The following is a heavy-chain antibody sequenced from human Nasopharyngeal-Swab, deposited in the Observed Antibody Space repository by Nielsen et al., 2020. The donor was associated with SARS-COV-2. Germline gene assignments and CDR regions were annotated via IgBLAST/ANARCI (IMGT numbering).Heavy chain of an antibody. CDR3: ARGYCSSSTRYFGNHDTFDI. J-gene: IGHJ3*02. Sequence: ASVKVSCKASGYTFTGYFIHWVRQAPGQGLEWMGRINPNSGGTNSAQKFQGRVTMTRDTSTSTAYMELSRLRSDDTAVYYCARGYCSSSTRYFGNHDTFDIWGQGTLVTVSP. V-gene: IGHV1-2*06. D-gene: IGHD2-2*01. CDR2: INPNSGGT. CDR1: GYTFTGYF.